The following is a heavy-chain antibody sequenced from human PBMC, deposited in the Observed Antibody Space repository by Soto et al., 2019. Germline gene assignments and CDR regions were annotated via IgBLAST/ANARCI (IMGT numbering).Heavy chain of an antibody. CDR3: AKGGSRSWYYYYGMDV. Sequence: QVPLVESGGGVVQPGRSLRLSCAASGFTFSSYDIHWVRQAPGKGLEWVAVISNDGSNKYYADSVKGRFTISRDNAKKTVYLQMNRLRAEDTAVYYCAKGGSRSWYYYYGMDVWGQGTTVTVSS. D-gene: IGHD6-6*01. J-gene: IGHJ6*02. CDR1: GFTFSSYD. V-gene: IGHV3-30*18. CDR2: ISNDGSNK.